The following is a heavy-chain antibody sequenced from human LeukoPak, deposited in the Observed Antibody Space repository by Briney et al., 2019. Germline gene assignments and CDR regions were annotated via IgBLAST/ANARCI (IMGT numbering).Heavy chain of an antibody. D-gene: IGHD4-23*01. CDR1: GFTFRTYA. V-gene: IGHV3-23*01. J-gene: IGHJ4*02. CDR2: IGGSGIST. Sequence: GGSLRLSCAASGFTFRTYAMSWVRQAPGKGLEWVSLIGGSGISTYHADSVKGRFTISRDNSKNTLYLQMNSLRAEDTAVYYCAKAYGGIDYWGQGTLVTVSS. CDR3: AKAYGGIDY.